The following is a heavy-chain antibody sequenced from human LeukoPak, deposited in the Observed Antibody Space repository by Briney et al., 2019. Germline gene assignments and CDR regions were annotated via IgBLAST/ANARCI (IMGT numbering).Heavy chain of an antibody. Sequence: ASVKVSCKASGYTFTSYGISWVRQAPGQGLEWMGWISAYNGNTNYAQKLQGRVTMTTDTSTSTAYMELRSLRSDDTAAYYCSRFRLYSGSDLPGYWGKGILVTVS. D-gene: IGHD1-26*01. V-gene: IGHV1-18*01. J-gene: IGHJ4*02. CDR1: GYTFTSYG. CDR3: SRFRLYSGSDLPGY. CDR2: ISAYNGNT.